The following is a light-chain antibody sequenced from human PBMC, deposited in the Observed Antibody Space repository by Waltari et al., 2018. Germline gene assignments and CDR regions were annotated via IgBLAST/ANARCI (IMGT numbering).Light chain of an antibody. CDR1: QSVGRT. Sequence: ELVLTQSPGTLSLSPGERATLSCRASQSVGRTLAWYQQNPGQAPRLLIYGASSRATDIPDRFSGSGSGTDFSLTINRLEPEDFAVYFCQHYVRLPATFGQGTKVEIK. V-gene: IGKV3-20*01. CDR2: GAS. CDR3: QHYVRLPAT. J-gene: IGKJ1*01.